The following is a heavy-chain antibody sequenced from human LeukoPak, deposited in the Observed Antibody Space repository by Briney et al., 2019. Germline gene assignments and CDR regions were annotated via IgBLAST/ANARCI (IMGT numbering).Heavy chain of an antibody. CDR3: ARDQPGTYTMSST. CDR2: VSGEQTDK. CDR1: GFTFVHFS. V-gene: IGHV3-30*04. J-gene: IGHJ5*02. Sequence: GGSLRLSCVASGFTFVHFSMHWVRQAPGKGLEWVAFVSGEQTDKYHADSVKGRFTISRDNSRNTLFLEMNSLRPDDTAVYYCARDQPGTYTMSSTWGQGTLVTVSS. D-gene: IGHD7-27*01.